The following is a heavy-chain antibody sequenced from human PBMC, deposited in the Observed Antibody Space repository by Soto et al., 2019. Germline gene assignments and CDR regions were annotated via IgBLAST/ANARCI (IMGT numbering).Heavy chain of an antibody. Sequence: GASVKVSCKASGYTFTGFYMHWVRQAPGQGLEWMGWISPNSGGTSYAQKFQGRVTMTRDTSISTVSMELNRLRSDDTAVYYCARDLAGDDYFDYSGPGTLVTVSS. V-gene: IGHV1-2*02. CDR1: GYTFTGFY. CDR2: ISPNSGGT. CDR3: ARDLAGDDYFDY. D-gene: IGHD6-19*01. J-gene: IGHJ4*02.